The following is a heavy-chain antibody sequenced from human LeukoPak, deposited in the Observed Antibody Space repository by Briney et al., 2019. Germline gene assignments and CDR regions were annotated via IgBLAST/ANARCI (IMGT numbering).Heavy chain of an antibody. J-gene: IGHJ6*02. CDR2: IVVGSGNT. V-gene: IGHV1-58*02. CDR1: GFTFTSSA. CDR3: AGEGDGSNTDYYYGMDV. Sequence: GASVKVSCKASGFTFTSSAMQWVRQARGQRLEWIGWIVVGSGNTNYAQKFQEGVTITRDMSTSTAYMELSSLRSEDTAVYYCAGEGDGSNTDYYYGMDVWGQGTTVTVSS. D-gene: IGHD5-24*01.